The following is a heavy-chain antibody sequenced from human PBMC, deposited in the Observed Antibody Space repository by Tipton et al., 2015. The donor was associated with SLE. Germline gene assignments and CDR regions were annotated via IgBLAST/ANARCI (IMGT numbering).Heavy chain of an antibody. Sequence: QSGAEVKKPGASVKVSCKASGYTFTNYGISWVRQAPGQGLEWMGWISPYNGNTDSAQNLQGRVTMTADTSTTTAYMELRSLRSDDTAVYYRARSYYGSRHYYTHADHWGQGTQVTVSS. D-gene: IGHD3-10*01. V-gene: IGHV1-18*01. J-gene: IGHJ4*02. CDR3: ARSYYGSRHYYTHADH. CDR1: GYTFTNYG. CDR2: ISPYNGNT.